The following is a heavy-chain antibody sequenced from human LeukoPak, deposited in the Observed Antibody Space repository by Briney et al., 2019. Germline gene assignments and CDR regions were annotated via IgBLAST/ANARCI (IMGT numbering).Heavy chain of an antibody. CDR1: GYTFTDYY. D-gene: IGHD7-27*01. J-gene: IGHJ4*02. CDR3: AGANWAAGVAFDS. V-gene: IGHV1-2*02. CDR2: IRPNNGGT. Sequence: ASVNVSCKASGYTFTDYYIHWVRQAPGQGLEWMGWIRPNNGGTNFAQKFQGRVTMTRDTSISTAYMELSSLTSDDTAVYYCAGANWAAGVAFDSWGQGTLVTVSS.